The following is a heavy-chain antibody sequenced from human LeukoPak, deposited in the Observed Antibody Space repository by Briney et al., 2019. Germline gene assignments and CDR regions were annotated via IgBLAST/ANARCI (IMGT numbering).Heavy chain of an antibody. J-gene: IGHJ4*02. D-gene: IGHD5-24*01. CDR1: GFTFRTYS. CDR3: AREFGHNRWYFDY. CDR2: VSADGRTQ. V-gene: IGHV3-30*03. Sequence: PGGSLRLSCAASGFTFRTYSIHWVRQAPGKGLEWVTVVSADGRTQLYSDSVKGRFTASRDNSLNTLHLQMNSLKTEDTAVYYCAREFGHNRWYFDYWGQGALVTVSS.